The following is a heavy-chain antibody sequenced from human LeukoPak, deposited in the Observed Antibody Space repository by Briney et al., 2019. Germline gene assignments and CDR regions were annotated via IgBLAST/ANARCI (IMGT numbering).Heavy chain of an antibody. CDR1: GLTFSSYA. Sequence: GGSLRLSCAASGLTFSSYAMSWVRQAPGKGLEWVSAISGSGGSTYYADSVKGRFTISRDNSKNTLYLQMNSLRAEDTAVYYCAKVRYSSGWYTYSPDYWGQGTLVTVSS. J-gene: IGHJ4*02. V-gene: IGHV3-23*01. D-gene: IGHD6-19*01. CDR2: ISGSGGST. CDR3: AKVRYSSGWYTYSPDY.